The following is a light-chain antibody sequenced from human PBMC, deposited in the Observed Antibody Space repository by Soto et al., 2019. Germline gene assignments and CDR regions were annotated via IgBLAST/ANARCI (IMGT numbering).Light chain of an antibody. V-gene: IGLV1-40*01. CDR1: SSSIEAGYG. Sequence: QSVLTQPPSVSGAPGQRVTISCTGSSSSIEAGYGVHWYQQLPGTAPKLLIYDNNNRPSGVPDRFSGSKSGTSASLAIIGLQADDEADYDCQSYDRSLSASNWVFGGGTKLTVL. CDR2: DNN. CDR3: QSYDRSLSASNWV. J-gene: IGLJ3*02.